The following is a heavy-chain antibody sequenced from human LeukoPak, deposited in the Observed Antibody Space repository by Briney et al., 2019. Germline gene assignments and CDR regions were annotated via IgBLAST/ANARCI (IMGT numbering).Heavy chain of an antibody. CDR2: IIPIFGTA. J-gene: IGHJ4*02. CDR3: ARVLTGYSSGWYYFDY. V-gene: IGHV1-69*05. D-gene: IGHD6-19*01. CDR1: GGTFSSCA. Sequence: GSSVKVSCKASGGTFSSCAISWVRQAPGQGLEWMGGIIPIFGTANYAQKFQGRVTITTDESTSTAYMELSSLRSEDTAVYYCARVLTGYSSGWYYFDYWGQGTLVTVSS.